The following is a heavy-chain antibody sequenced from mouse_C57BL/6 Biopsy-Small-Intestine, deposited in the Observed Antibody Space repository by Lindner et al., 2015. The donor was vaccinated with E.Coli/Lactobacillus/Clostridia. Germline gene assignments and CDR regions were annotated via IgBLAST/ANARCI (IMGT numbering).Heavy chain of an antibody. V-gene: IGHV1-81*01. J-gene: IGHJ3*01. CDR3: TTGGNYDWFAY. D-gene: IGHD2-1*01. CDR2: IYPRSGNT. CDR1: GYTFTSYG. Sequence: VQLQESGAELARPGASVKLSCKASGYTFTSYGISWVKQRTGQGLEWIGEIYPRSGNTYYNEKFKGKATLTADTSSNTAYLQLSSLTSEDTAVYYCTTGGNYDWFAYWGQGTLVTVSA.